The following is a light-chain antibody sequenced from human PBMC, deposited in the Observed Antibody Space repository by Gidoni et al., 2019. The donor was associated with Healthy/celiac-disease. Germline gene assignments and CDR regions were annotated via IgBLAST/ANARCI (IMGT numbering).Light chain of an antibody. Sequence: DIVMPQSPDSLAVSLGERATINCKSSQSVLYSSNNKNYLAWYQQKPGQPPKLLMYWASNRESGVPDRFSGSGSGTDFTLTISSLKAEDVAVDYCQQYYSTPLTFGGGTKVEIK. CDR2: WAS. J-gene: IGKJ4*01. CDR1: QSVLYSSNNKNY. CDR3: QQYYSTPLT. V-gene: IGKV4-1*01.